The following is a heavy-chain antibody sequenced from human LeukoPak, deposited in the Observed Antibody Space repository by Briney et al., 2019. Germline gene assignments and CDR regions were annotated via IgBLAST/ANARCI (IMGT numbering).Heavy chain of an antibody. CDR1: GFTCSTYA. D-gene: IGHD2-15*01. CDR2: ITGSADRT. J-gene: IGHJ4*01. CDR3: ARPQVVVPNTLDY. Sequence: GGPLSLSCAASGFTCSTYAMSWVRQPPGKGLEWVSAITGSADRTHYAPSVKGRFTISSDNSTNLYYLQMNSLTAEATALYFCARPQVVVPNTLDYWGARTLVTASP. V-gene: IGHV3-23*01.